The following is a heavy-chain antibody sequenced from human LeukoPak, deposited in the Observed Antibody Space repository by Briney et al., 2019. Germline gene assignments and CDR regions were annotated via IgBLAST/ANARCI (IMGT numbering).Heavy chain of an antibody. Sequence: SETLSLTCTVSGGSISSYYWSWIRQPPGKGLEWIGYIYYSGSTNYNPSLKSRVTISVDTSKNQFSLELSSVTAADTAVYYCASAPDYYYYGMDVWGQGTTVTVSS. V-gene: IGHV4-59*01. CDR3: ASAPDYYYYGMDV. J-gene: IGHJ6*02. CDR2: IYYSGST. CDR1: GGSISSYY.